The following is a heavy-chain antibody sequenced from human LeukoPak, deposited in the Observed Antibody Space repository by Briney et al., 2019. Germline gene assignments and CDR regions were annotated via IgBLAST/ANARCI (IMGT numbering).Heavy chain of an antibody. Sequence: SETLSLTCTVSGGSISSYYWSWIRQPPGQGLEWIWYIYYSGSTNYNTSLKSRVPISVDTSKNQFSLKLSAVTAADTAVYYCARQEGGGYYPHYHYYGMDVWGQGTTVTVSS. CDR3: ARQEGGGYYPHYHYYGMDV. V-gene: IGHV4-59*01. CDR1: GGSISSYY. D-gene: IGHD3-22*01. CDR2: IYYSGST. J-gene: IGHJ6*02.